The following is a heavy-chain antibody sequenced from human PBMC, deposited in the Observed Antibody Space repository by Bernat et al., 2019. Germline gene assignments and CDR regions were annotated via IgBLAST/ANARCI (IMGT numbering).Heavy chain of an antibody. J-gene: IGHJ4*02. V-gene: IGHV4-31*03. CDR3: ARTVLYDLLTKYYFDY. CDR1: GDSISSGGFH. Sequence: QVQLQESGPGLVKPSQTLSPTCTVSGDSISSGGFHWSWIRQHPGKGLEWIGYIYYSGNTYYNPSLKSRVNISVDTSKNQFSLKLTSVTAADTAVYYCARTVLYDLLTKYYFDYWGQGTLVTVSP. D-gene: IGHD3-9*01. CDR2: IYYSGNT.